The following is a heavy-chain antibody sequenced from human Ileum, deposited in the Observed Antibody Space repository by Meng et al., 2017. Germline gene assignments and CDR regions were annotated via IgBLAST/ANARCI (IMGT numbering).Heavy chain of an antibody. V-gene: IGHV3-23*01. J-gene: IGHJ4*02. Sequence: GGSLRLSCAASGFTFSSYSMTWFRQAPGKGLEWVSSISDTGDFSHYADYVKGRVIVSRDNSKNTLYLEMNSLKVENTAVYYCAKYWAPYYRSGSHRALNSWGQGTLVTVSS. CDR2: ISDTGDFS. CDR3: AKYWAPYYRSGSHRALNS. CDR1: GFTFSSYS. D-gene: IGHD3-22*01.